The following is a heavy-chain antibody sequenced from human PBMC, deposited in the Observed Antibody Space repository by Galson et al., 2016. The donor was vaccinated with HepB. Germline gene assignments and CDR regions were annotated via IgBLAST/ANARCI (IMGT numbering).Heavy chain of an antibody. J-gene: IGHJ5*02. D-gene: IGHD3-3*01. V-gene: IGHV3-30-3*01. Sequence: SLRLSCAASEFTFVDYPMDWVRQAPGKGLEWVAVISYDGSNTYYADSVKGRFTISRDNSRNTLWLQMNSLRAEDTAVYFCATARNHHYDDFWSPPSGSWGQGTLVTVSS. CDR2: ISYDGSNT. CDR1: EFTFVDYP. CDR3: ATARNHHYDDFWSPPSGS.